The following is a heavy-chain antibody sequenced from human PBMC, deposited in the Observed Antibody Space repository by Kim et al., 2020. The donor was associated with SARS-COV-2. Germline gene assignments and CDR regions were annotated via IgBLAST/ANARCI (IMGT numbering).Heavy chain of an antibody. Sequence: GGSLILSCAASGFTFSSYAMHWVRQAPGKGLEWVAVISYDGSNKYYADSVKGRFTISRDNSKNTLYLQMNSLRAEDTAVYYCARARSGYYIDAFDIWGQGTMVTVSS. CDR3: ARARSGYYIDAFDI. D-gene: IGHD3-22*01. CDR2: ISYDGSNK. CDR1: GFTFSSYA. J-gene: IGHJ3*02. V-gene: IGHV3-30-3*01.